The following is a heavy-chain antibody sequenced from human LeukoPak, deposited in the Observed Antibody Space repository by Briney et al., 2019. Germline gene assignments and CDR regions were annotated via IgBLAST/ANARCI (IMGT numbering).Heavy chain of an antibody. CDR3: ARHELRYSHTFDY. CDR2: MYSSGST. V-gene: IGHV4-59*08. Sequence: SETLSLTCTVSGGSISSYYWSWIRQPPGKGLEWIGYMYSSGSTYYNPSLKSRVTISVDTPKNQFSLKLNSVTAADTALYYCARHELRYSHTFDYWGQGTLVTVSS. J-gene: IGHJ4*02. CDR1: GGSISSYY. D-gene: IGHD5-18*01.